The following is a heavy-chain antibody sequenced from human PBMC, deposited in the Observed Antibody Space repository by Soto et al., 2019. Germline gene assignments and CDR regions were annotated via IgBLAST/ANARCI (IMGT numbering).Heavy chain of an antibody. CDR3: AREEIPSACGGDCYGYY. CDR1: GGTFSSYA. V-gene: IGHV1-69*13. CDR2: IIPIFGTA. Sequence: SVKVSCKASGGTFSSYAISWVRQAPGQGLEWMGGIIPIFGTANYAQKFQGRVTITADESTSTAYMELSSLRSEDTAVYYCAREEIPSACGGDCYGYYWGQGTLVTRLL. J-gene: IGHJ4*02. D-gene: IGHD2-21*02.